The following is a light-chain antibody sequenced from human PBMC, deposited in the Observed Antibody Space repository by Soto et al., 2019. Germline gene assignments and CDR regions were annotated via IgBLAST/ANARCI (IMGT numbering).Light chain of an antibody. CDR3: GSWDSSLSAYV. Sequence: QSVLIQPPSVSAAPGQKVTISCSGSSSNIGGNSVSWYQQLPGTAPKLLIYDDNKRPSGIPDRFSGSKSGTSATLGITGFQTGDEADYYCGSWDSSLSAYVFGTGTKATVL. CDR1: SSNIGGNS. CDR2: DDN. V-gene: IGLV1-51*01. J-gene: IGLJ1*01.